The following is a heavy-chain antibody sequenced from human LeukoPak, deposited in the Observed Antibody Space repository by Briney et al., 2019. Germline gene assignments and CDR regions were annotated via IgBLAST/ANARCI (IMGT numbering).Heavy chain of an antibody. CDR1: GYTFTGYY. V-gene: IGHV1-2*02. D-gene: IGHD4-17*01. CDR2: INPNSGGT. J-gene: IGHJ5*02. Sequence: VASVKVSCKASGYTFTGYYMHWVRQAPGQGLEWMGWINPNSGGTNYAQKFQGRVTMTRDTSISTAYMELSRLRSDDTAVYYCARQNVYGAYRMFWFDPWGRGTLVTVSS. CDR3: ARQNVYGAYRMFWFDP.